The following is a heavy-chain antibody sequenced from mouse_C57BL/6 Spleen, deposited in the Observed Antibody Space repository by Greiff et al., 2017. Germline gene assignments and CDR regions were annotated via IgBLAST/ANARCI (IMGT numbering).Heavy chain of an antibody. CDR2: ISYDGSN. CDR3: ARARGDYGNLDY. CDR1: GYSITSGYY. Sequence: VQLQQSGPGLVKPSQSLSLTCSVTGYSITSGYYWNWIRQFPGNKLEWMGYISYDGSNNYNPSLKNRISITRDTSKNQFFLKLNSVTTEDTATYYCARARGDYGNLDYWGQGTTLTVSS. V-gene: IGHV3-6*01. J-gene: IGHJ2*01. D-gene: IGHD2-1*01.